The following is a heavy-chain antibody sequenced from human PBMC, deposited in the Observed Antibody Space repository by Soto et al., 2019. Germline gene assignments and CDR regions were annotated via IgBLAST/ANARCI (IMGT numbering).Heavy chain of an antibody. J-gene: IGHJ6*02. Sequence: EVQLLESGGGLVQPGGSLRLSCAASGFTFSSYVMSWVRQAPGKGLEWVSAISGSGGSTYYADSVKGRFTISRDNSKXXLXLRXNSLRAEDTAVYYCAKDPRAYDYVWGSYRQTGMDVWGQGTTVTVSS. V-gene: IGHV3-23*01. CDR2: ISGSGGST. CDR3: AKDPRAYDYVWGSYRQTGMDV. D-gene: IGHD3-16*02. CDR1: GFTFSSYV.